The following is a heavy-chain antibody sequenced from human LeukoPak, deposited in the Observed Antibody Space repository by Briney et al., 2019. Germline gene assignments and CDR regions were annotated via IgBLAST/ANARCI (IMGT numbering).Heavy chain of an antibody. CDR3: ARSSIVGADIDY. V-gene: IGHV3-74*01. Sequence: GGSLRLSCAASGFTFSSYWMHWVRQAPGKGLVWVSRIGTDGTGTTYADSVKGRFTISRDNAKNTLYLQMNSLRAEDTAVYYCARSSIVGADIDYWGQGTLVTISS. J-gene: IGHJ4*02. D-gene: IGHD1-26*01. CDR1: GFTFSSYW. CDR2: IGTDGTGT.